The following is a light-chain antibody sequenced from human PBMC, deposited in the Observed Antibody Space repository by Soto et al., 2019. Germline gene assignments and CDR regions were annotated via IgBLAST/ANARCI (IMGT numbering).Light chain of an antibody. V-gene: IGLV2-14*01. CDR1: SSDVGGYNY. J-gene: IGLJ1*01. Sequence: SVLTPPASLSGSPGQSITISCTGTSSDVGGYNYVSWYQQHPGKAPKLMIYDVSNRPSGVSNRFSGSKSGNTASLTISGLQAEDEADYYCSSYTSSSTPYVFGTGTKVTVL. CDR2: DVS. CDR3: SSYTSSSTPYV.